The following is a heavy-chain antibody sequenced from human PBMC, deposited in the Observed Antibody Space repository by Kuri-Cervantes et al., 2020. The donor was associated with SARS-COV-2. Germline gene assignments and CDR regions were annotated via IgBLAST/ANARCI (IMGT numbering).Heavy chain of an antibody. CDR3: VRTYSTSFNPITVSFIPFVYYSMDV. V-gene: IGHV3-7*03. CDR2: IRQDGGET. Sequence: GESLKISCAASGFTFSSHAMSWVRQAPGKGLEWVANIRQDGGETYYVDSVKGRFTISRDNAKNSLYLQMNRLRAEDTAVFYCVRTYSTSFNPITVSFIPFVYYSMDVWGQGTTVTVSS. CDR1: GFTFSSHA. D-gene: IGHD6-6*01. J-gene: IGHJ6*02.